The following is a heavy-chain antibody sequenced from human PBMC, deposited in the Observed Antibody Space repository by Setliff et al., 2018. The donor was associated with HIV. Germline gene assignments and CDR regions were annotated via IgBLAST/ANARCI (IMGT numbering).Heavy chain of an antibody. J-gene: IGHJ4*02. CDR1: GGSISSSSYY. V-gene: IGHV4-39*01. D-gene: IGHD2-21*01. Sequence: KASETLSLTCTVSGGSISSSSYYWGWIRQPPGKGLEWLGTIYYSGSTYYNPSLKSRVTLSVDTSKNQFSLKLSSVTAADTAVYYCARHDSRGQGTLVTVSS. CDR2: IYYSGST. CDR3: ARHDS.